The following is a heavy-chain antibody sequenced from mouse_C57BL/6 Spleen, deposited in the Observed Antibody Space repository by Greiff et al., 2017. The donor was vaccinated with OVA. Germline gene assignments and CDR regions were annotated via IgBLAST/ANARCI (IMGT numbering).Heavy chain of an antibody. J-gene: IGHJ4*01. CDR2: ISSGGSYT. CDR1: GFTFSSYA. CDR3: ARHGGYGSREPYAMDY. V-gene: IGHV5-6*01. D-gene: IGHD1-1*01. Sequence: EVKLVESGGDLVKPGGSLKLSCAASGFTFSSYAMSWVRQTPDKRLEWVATISSGGSYTYYPDSVKGRFTISRDNAKNPLYLQMSSLKSEDTAMYYCARHGGYGSREPYAMDYWGQGTSVTVSS.